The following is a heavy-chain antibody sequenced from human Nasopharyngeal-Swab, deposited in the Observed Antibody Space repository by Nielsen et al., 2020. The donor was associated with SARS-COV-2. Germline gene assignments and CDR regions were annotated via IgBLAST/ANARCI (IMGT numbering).Heavy chain of an antibody. D-gene: IGHD2-15*01. Sequence: GESLKISCAASGFTFRSYAMHWGRQAPGKGLEWVAVISYDGSNKYYADSVKGRFTISRDNSKNTLYLQMNSLRAEDTAVYYCARERAFIVAEGLDYWGQGTLVTVSS. CDR2: ISYDGSNK. CDR3: ARERAFIVAEGLDY. V-gene: IGHV3-30-3*01. CDR1: GFTFRSYA. J-gene: IGHJ4*02.